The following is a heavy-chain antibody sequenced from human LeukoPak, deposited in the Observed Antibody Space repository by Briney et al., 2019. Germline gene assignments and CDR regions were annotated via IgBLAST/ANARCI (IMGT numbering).Heavy chain of an antibody. CDR1: GYTFTGYY. CDR2: INPNSGDT. J-gene: IGHJ5*02. Sequence: ASVKVSCKASGYTFTGYYMHWVRQAPGQGLEWMGWINPNSGDTNYAQKFQGRVTMTKDTSISTAYMELSRLRSDDTAVYYCARVGQWLVENDWFDPWGQGTLVTVSS. V-gene: IGHV1-2*02. CDR3: ARVGQWLVENDWFDP. D-gene: IGHD6-19*01.